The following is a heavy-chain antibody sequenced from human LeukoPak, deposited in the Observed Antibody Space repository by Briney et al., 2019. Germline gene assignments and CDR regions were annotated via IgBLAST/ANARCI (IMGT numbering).Heavy chain of an antibody. Sequence: GRSLRLSCAASGFTFSSYVMHWGRQAPGKGLEWVAVIWYDGSNKYYADSVKGRFTISRDNSKNTLYLQMNSLRAEDTAVYYCARDSTMIVVGVGYWGQGTLVTVSS. CDR3: ARDSTMIVVGVGY. D-gene: IGHD3-22*01. V-gene: IGHV3-33*01. J-gene: IGHJ4*02. CDR1: GFTFSSYV. CDR2: IWYDGSNK.